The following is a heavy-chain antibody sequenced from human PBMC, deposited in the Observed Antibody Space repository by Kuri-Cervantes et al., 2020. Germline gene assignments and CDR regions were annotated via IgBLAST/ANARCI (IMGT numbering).Heavy chain of an antibody. D-gene: IGHD3-10*01. CDR1: GGSISSGGYY. CDR2: IKQDGSEK. Sequence: ETLSLTCTVSGGSISSGGYYWSWVRQAPGKGLEWVANIKQDGSEKYYVDSVKGRFTISRDNAKNSLYLQMNSLRAEDTAVYYCASGTELLWFGDYYYGMDVWGQGTTVTVSS. J-gene: IGHJ6*02. CDR3: ASGTELLWFGDYYYGMDV. V-gene: IGHV3-7*01.